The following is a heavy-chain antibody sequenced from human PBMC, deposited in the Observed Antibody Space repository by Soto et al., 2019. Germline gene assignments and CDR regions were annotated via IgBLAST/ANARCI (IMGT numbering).Heavy chain of an antibody. J-gene: IGHJ6*02. D-gene: IGHD5-18*01. CDR3: AREISYSYGPDYYYYAMDV. V-gene: IGHV3-23*01. Sequence: EVQLLESGGGLVQPGGSLRLSCAGSGFTFRSFAMTWVRQAPGKGLEWVSVISGSGATAYYADSVRGRLAVSRANSKNTVHLQMNSLTVEDTAGYYCAREISYSYGPDYYYYAMDVWGQGTTVTVSS. CDR1: GFTFRSFA. CDR2: ISGSGATA.